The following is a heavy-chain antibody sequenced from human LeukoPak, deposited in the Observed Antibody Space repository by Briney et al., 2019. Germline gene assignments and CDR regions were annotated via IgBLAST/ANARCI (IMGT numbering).Heavy chain of an antibody. CDR1: GFTFTNAW. V-gene: IGHV3-23*01. Sequence: PGGSLRLSCAASGFTFTNAWMNWVRQAPGKGLEWVSSISGSGGDTDYADSVKGRFTISRDNSKNTLYLQMNSLRAEDTAVYYCAMRRDWFDPWGQGTLVTVSS. CDR2: ISGSGGDT. CDR3: AMRRDWFDP. J-gene: IGHJ5*02.